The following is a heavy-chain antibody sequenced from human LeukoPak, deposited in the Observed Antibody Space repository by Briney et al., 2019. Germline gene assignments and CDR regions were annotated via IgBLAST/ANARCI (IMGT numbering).Heavy chain of an antibody. CDR2: IYYSGST. D-gene: IGHD3-22*01. CDR3: VRVIGAPNYYYYMDV. CDR1: GLTFSSYA. Sequence: PGGSLRLSCAASGLTFSSYAMSWVRQPPGKGLEWIGYIYYSGSTYYNPSLKSRVTISVDTSKNQFSLKLSSVTAADTAVYFCVRVIGAPNYYYYMDVWGKGTTVTVSS. J-gene: IGHJ6*03. V-gene: IGHV4-59*12.